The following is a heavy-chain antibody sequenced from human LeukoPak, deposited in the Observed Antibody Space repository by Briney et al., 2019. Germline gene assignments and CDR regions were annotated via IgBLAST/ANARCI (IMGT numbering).Heavy chain of an antibody. J-gene: IGHJ6*02. CDR2: ISWNSNSI. Sequence: GGSLRLSCAASGFTFDDYAMHWVRQAPGKGLEWVSSISWNSNSIGYADSVKGRFTISRDNGKNSLYLQMNSLRAEDTALYYCARGGSGYGDYYYFYAMDVWGQGTTVTVSS. V-gene: IGHV3-9*01. CDR3: ARGGSGYGDYYYFYAMDV. D-gene: IGHD3-22*01. CDR1: GFTFDDYA.